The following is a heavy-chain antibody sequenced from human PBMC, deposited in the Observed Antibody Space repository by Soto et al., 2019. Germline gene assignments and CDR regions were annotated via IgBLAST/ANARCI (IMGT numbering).Heavy chain of an antibody. V-gene: IGHV3-48*03. J-gene: IGHJ4*02. CDR1: GFSFSNYE. CDR2: IDSRGGTV. Sequence: EVQLVESGGDSIQPGGSLRLSCVASGFSFSNYEMNWVRQAPGKWLEWVSYIDSRGGTVSYADSVKGRFTMSRDNAKNSVYLQMNSLRVEDTALYYCTRDNDNDFWGKGTLVSVSS. D-gene: IGHD1-1*01. CDR3: TRDNDNDF.